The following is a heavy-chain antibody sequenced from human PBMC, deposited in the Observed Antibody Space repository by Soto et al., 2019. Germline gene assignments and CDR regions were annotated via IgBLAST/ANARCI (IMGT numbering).Heavy chain of an antibody. CDR2: INHSGVT. Sequence: SETLSLTCAVYGGSFSGYYWSWFRQPPGKGLEWIGEINHSGVTNYKPSLKRRVTISVDTSKNQFSLQLKSVTAADTALYYCARFSGSYYYAMDVWGQGSTVTVSS. V-gene: IGHV4-34*01. CDR3: ARFSGSYYYAMDV. CDR1: GGSFSGYY. J-gene: IGHJ6*02. D-gene: IGHD6-19*01.